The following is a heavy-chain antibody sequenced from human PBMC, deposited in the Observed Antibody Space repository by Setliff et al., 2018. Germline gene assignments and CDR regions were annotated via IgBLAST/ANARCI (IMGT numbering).Heavy chain of an antibody. V-gene: IGHV4-39*01. CDR1: GGSIGSSDFY. D-gene: IGHD3-10*01. CDR2: IYYSGTT. J-gene: IGHJ6*03. CDR3: ARHDARGYYYYMDV. Sequence: PSETLSLTCTVPGGSIGSSDFYWGWIRQPPGKGLEWIGSIYYSGTTYYNPSLKSPVTISIDTSKNQFSLKLSSVTAADTAIYYCARHDARGYYYYMDVWGEGTAVTVSS.